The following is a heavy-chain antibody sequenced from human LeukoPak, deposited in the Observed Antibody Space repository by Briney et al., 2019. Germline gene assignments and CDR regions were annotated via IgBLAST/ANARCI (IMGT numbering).Heavy chain of an antibody. CDR1: GYTLTELS. CDR3: ATSPRLGFLEWQRRMDV. J-gene: IGHJ6*04. D-gene: IGHD3-3*01. V-gene: IGHV1-24*01. Sequence: GASVKVSCKVSGYTLTELSMHWVRQAPGKGLELMGGFDPEDGEAIYAQKFQGRVTMTEDTPTDTAYMKLSSLRSEDTAVYYCATSPRLGFLEWQRRMDVWGKGTTVTASS. CDR2: FDPEDGEA.